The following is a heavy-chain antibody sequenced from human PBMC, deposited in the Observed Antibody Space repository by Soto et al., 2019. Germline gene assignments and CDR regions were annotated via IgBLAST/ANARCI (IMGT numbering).Heavy chain of an antibody. J-gene: IGHJ3*02. V-gene: IGHV4-39*01. CDR3: ARRGGGGYYDILTGNGASGAFDI. Sequence: PSETLSLTCTVSGGSISSSSYYWGWIRQPPGKGLEWIGSIYYSGSTYYNPSLKSRVTISVDTSKNQFSLKLSSVTAADTAVYYCARRGGGGYYDILTGNGASGAFDIWGQGTMVTVSS. CDR2: IYYSGST. CDR1: GGSISSSSYY. D-gene: IGHD3-9*01.